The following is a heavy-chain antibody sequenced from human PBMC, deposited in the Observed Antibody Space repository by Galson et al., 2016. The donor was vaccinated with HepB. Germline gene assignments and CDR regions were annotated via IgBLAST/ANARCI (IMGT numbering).Heavy chain of an antibody. CDR1: AGSIISGGYY. CDR2: IYYSGST. D-gene: IGHD2-15*01. J-gene: IGHJ6*02. Sequence: TLSLTCTVSAGSIISGGYYWSWIRQHPGKGLEWIGYIYYSGSTHYNPSLKSRVTISVDTSKNQFSLRLSSVSAADTAVYYCARAPCSGGSCYSYYQYYYGIDVWGQGATVTVSS. V-gene: IGHV4-31*03. CDR3: ARAPCSGGSCYSYYQYYYGIDV.